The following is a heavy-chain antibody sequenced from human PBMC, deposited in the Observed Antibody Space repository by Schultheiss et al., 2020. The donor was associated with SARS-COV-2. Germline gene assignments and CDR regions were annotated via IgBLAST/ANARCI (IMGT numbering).Heavy chain of an antibody. J-gene: IGHJ4*02. Sequence: GESLKISCAASGFTFSSYGMHWVRQAPGKGLEWVAVIWYDGSNKYYADSVKGRFTISRDNSKNTLYLQMNSLRAEDTAVYYCARDGGYNYGDFDYWGQGTLVTVSS. CDR3: ARDGGYNYGDFDY. CDR2: IWYDGSNK. V-gene: IGHV3-33*01. CDR1: GFTFSSYG. D-gene: IGHD5-24*01.